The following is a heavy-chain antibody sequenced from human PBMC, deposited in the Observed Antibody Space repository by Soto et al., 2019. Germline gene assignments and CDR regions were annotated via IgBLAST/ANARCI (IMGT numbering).Heavy chain of an antibody. V-gene: IGHV1-3*01. CDR2: INAGNGNT. CDR3: ARGASPLIDY. CDR1: GYTFTSYA. D-gene: IGHD1-26*01. Sequence: QVQLVQSGAEVKKPGASVKVSCKASGYTFTSYAMHWVRQAPGQRLEWMGWINAGNGNTKYSQKFQGRVTIIRDTSASTADMELSSLSSEDTAVYYCARGASPLIDYWGQGTLVTVSS. J-gene: IGHJ4*02.